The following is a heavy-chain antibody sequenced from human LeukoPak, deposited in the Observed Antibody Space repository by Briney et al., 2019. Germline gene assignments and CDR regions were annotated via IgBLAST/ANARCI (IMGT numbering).Heavy chain of an antibody. D-gene: IGHD5-24*01. J-gene: IGHJ4*02. CDR1: GGSISSSNW. V-gene: IGHV4-4*02. CDR3: ARNRDGYNSFDY. CDR2: IYHSGST. Sequence: SGTLSLTCAVSGGSISSSNWWSWVRQPPVKGLEWIGEIYHSGSTNYNPSLKSRVTISVDKSKNQFSLKLSSVTAADTAVHYCARNRDGYNSFDYWGQGTLVTVSS.